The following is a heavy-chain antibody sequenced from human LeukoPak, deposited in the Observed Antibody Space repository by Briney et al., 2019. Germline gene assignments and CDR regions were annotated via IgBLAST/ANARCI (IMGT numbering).Heavy chain of an antibody. V-gene: IGHV3-21*01. D-gene: IGHD4-17*01. CDR2: ISSGGTYK. CDR3: ARPATVTTISADAFDI. Sequence: GGSLRLSCAASGFTFNDYTMNWVRQAPGKGLEWVSSISSGGTYKYYADSMKGRFTISRDNAQNSLYLQMNSLRAEDSSVYYCARPATVTTISADAFDIWGQGTMVTVSS. CDR1: GFTFNDYT. J-gene: IGHJ3*02.